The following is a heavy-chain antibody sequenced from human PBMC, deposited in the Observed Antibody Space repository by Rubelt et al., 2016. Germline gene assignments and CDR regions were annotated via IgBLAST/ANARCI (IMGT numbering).Heavy chain of an antibody. Sequence: QVQLQQWGAGLLKPSETLSLTCAVYGGSFSGYYWSWIRQPPGKGLEWIGEINHSGSTNYNPSLKSRGTISVETSKNQFSRKLSSVTAADTAVYYCARGPLYGGAWFDPWGQGTLVTASS. CDR3: ARGPLYGGAWFDP. J-gene: IGHJ5*02. CDR2: INHSGST. D-gene: IGHD1-26*01. V-gene: IGHV4-34*01. CDR1: GGSFSGYY.